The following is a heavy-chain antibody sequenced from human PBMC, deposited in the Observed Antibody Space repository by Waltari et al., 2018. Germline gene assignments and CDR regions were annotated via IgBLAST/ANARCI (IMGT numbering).Heavy chain of an antibody. CDR2: IDHRGST. D-gene: IGHD3-10*01. Sequence: QVQLQQWGAGLLKPSETLSLTCAVYGGSFNDYLWSWFRQSPGKGLEWIGEIDHRGSTHYSPSLKSRLTMSVHTPKNQFALNLTSVTAADTAIYFCARGRSLLWCGAQPYFEYWGQGTLVTVSS. V-gene: IGHV4-34*01. J-gene: IGHJ4*02. CDR3: ARGRSLLWCGAQPYFEY. CDR1: GGSFNDYL.